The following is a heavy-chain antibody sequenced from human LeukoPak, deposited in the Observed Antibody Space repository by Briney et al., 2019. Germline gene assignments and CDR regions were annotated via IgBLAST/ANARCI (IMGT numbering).Heavy chain of an antibody. CDR2: IYYSGST. V-gene: IGHV4-59*01. J-gene: IGHJ4*02. CDR1: GGAISSYY. Sequence: KTSETLSLTCTVSGGAISSYYWSWIRQPPGKGLEWIGYIYYSGSTNYNPSLKSRVTISVDTSKNQFSLKLSSVTAADTAVYYCARGSRVYYFDYWGQGTLVTVSS. CDR3: ARGSRVYYFDY.